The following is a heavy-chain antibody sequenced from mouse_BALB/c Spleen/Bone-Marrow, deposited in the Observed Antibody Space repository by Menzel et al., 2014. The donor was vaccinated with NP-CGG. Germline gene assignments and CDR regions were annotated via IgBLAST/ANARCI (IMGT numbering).Heavy chain of an antibody. Sequence: EVKLMESGGGLVKSGGSLKLSRAASGFSFSNYGMSWLRQTPEKRLEWVATISGDGRYTFYSDSVKGRFTISRDNAKNNLYLQLSGLRSEDTALYYCARHAYYDQTEVSFVCWGQGTLVTVSA. D-gene: IGHD2-4*01. CDR2: ISGDGRYT. CDR1: GFSFSNYG. CDR3: ARHAYYDQTEVSFVC. V-gene: IGHV5-9-2*01. J-gene: IGHJ3*01.